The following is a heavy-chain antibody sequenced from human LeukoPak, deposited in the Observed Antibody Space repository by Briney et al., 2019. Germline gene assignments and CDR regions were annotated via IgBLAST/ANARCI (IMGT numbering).Heavy chain of an antibody. J-gene: IGHJ6*02. CDR2: ISGSGGST. Sequence: GGSLRLSCAASGFTFSSYAMSWVRQAPGKGLEWVSAISGSGGSTYYADSVKGRFTISRDNSKNTLYLQMNSLRAEDTAVYYCAKASILGIVGATASYYYYGMDVWGQGTTVTVSS. V-gene: IGHV3-23*01. D-gene: IGHD1-26*01. CDR3: AKASILGIVGATASYYYYGMDV. CDR1: GFTFSSYA.